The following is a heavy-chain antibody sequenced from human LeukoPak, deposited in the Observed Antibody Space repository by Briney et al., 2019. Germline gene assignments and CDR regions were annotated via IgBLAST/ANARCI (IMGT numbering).Heavy chain of an antibody. J-gene: IGHJ5*02. D-gene: IGHD3-3*01. CDR3: AKDMYYDFWSGPIGWFDP. Sequence: PGGSLRLSCAASGFTFSSYAMSWVRQAPGKGLEWVSGISGSGGNTNYADSVKGRFTISRDNSKNTLYLQMNSLRAEDTAVYYCAKDMYYDFWSGPIGWFDPWGQGTLVTVSS. CDR2: ISGSGGNT. CDR1: GFTFSSYA. V-gene: IGHV3-23*01.